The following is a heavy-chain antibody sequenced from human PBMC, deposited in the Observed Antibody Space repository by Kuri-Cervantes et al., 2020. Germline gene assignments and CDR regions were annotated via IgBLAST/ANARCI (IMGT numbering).Heavy chain of an antibody. CDR2: ISGSGGSK. J-gene: IGHJ4*02. D-gene: IGHD5-18*01. CDR1: GFTFSSYA. Sequence: GESLKISCAASGFTFSSYAMSWVRRAPGKGLEWVSAISGSGGSKYYADSVKGRFTISRDNSKNTLYLQMNSLRAEDTAVYYCARDGRRYSYGSVGYIFDYWGQGTLVTVSS. CDR3: ARDGRRYSYGSVGYIFDY. V-gene: IGHV3-23*01.